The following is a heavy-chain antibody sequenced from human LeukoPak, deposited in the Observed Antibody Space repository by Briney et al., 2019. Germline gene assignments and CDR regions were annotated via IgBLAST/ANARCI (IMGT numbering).Heavy chain of an antibody. CDR1: GFTFSSYA. V-gene: IGHV3-23*01. D-gene: IGHD6-19*01. J-gene: IGHJ4*02. CDR2: LSGSGDNT. CDR3: AKGRGSGWSLFDY. Sequence: PGGSLRLSCAASGFTFSSYAMSWVRQAPGKGLEWVSTLSGSGDNTYYADSVKGRFSISRDNSKNTLYLQVNSLRAEDTAVYYCAKGRGSGWSLFDYWGQGTLVTVSS.